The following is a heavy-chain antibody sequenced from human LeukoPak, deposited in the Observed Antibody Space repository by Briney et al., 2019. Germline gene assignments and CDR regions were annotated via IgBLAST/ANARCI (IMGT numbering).Heavy chain of an antibody. D-gene: IGHD3-22*01. J-gene: IGHJ4*02. Sequence: PGGSLRLSCAASGFTFSNYAMHWVRQAPGKGLECVALIWYDGSNEFYADSVKGRFTISRDNSKNTLYLQMNSLRAEDTAVYYCAREAGYDRSGYPRDYWGQGTLVTVSS. CDR1: GFTFSNYA. V-gene: IGHV3-33*01. CDR3: AREAGYDRSGYPRDY. CDR2: IWYDGSNE.